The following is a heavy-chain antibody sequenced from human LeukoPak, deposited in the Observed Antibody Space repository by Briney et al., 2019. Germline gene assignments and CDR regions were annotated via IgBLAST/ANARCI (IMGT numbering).Heavy chain of an antibody. D-gene: IGHD3-22*01. CDR1: GFTFSSYA. CDR3: AKGPIVVVITTSFDY. J-gene: IGHJ4*02. Sequence: GGSLRLSCAASGFTFSSYAMSWVRQAPGKGLEWVSAISGSGGSTYYADSVKGRFTISRDNSKNTLYLQMNSLRAEDTTVYYCAKGPIVVVITTSFDYWGQGTLVTVSS. CDR2: ISGSGGST. V-gene: IGHV3-23*01.